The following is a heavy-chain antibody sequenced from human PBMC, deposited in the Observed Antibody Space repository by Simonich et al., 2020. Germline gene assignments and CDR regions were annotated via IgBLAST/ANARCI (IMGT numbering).Heavy chain of an antibody. CDR3: ARDAAGDY. D-gene: IGHD6-13*01. Sequence: VQLVESGGGLVKPGGSLRISCAASGFTFSSFSMNWVRQAPGKGLEWVSTISINSMYIDYADPVKGRFTNSSDNAKNSLYLQMDSLRAEDTAVYYCARDAAGDYWGQGTLVTVSS. J-gene: IGHJ4*02. V-gene: IGHV3-21*01. CDR1: GFTFSSFS. CDR2: ISINSMYI.